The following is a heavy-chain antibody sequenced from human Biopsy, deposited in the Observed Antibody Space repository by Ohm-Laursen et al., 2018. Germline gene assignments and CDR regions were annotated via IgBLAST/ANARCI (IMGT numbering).Heavy chain of an antibody. Sequence: GASVKASCKASGYTFTSYDITWVRQASGQGPEWIGWPNPVSGNSNFGQKFRGRVTVTSDTSISTAYMELSGLTSDDTATYYCGRAVRNQLLTDPWGQGTLVTVTS. CDR3: GRAVRNQLLTDP. CDR1: GYTFTSYD. CDR2: PNPVSGNS. J-gene: IGHJ5*02. D-gene: IGHD1-7*01. V-gene: IGHV1-8*01.